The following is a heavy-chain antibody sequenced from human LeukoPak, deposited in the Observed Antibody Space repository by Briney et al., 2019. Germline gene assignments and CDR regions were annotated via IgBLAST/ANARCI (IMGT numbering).Heavy chain of an antibody. V-gene: IGHV4-61*02. J-gene: IGHJ5*02. CDR2: IYTSGST. D-gene: IGHD2-2*02. CDR1: GGSISSGSYY. Sequence: PSQTLSLTCTVSGGSISSGSYYWSWIRQPAGKGLEWIGRIYTSGSTNYNPSLKSRVTISVDTSKNQFSLKLSSVTAADTAVYYCAREWHCSSTSCYTLWFDPWGLGTLVTVSS. CDR3: AREWHCSSTSCYTLWFDP.